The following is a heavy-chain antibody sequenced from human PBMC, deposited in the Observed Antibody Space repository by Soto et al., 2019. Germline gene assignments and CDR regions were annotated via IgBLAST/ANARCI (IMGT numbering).Heavy chain of an antibody. CDR1: GGSISSYY. CDR2: IYTSGST. J-gene: IGHJ6*02. D-gene: IGHD3-10*01. V-gene: IGHV4-4*07. Sequence: PSETLSLTCTVSGGSISSYYWSWIRQPAGKGLEWIGRIYTSGSTNYNPSLKSRVTMSVDTSKNQFSLKLSSVTAADTAVYYCARDSVVRGVIYYYYGMDVWGQGTTVTVSS. CDR3: ARDSVVRGVIYYYYGMDV.